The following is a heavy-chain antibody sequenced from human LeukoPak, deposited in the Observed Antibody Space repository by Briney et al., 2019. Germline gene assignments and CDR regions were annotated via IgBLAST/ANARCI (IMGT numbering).Heavy chain of an antibody. CDR3: AREAIVVVPATMDDAFDI. D-gene: IGHD2-2*01. V-gene: IGHV3-7*01. J-gene: IGHJ3*02. CDR1: GFTFSTYY. CDR2: IKQDGSET. Sequence: PGGSLRLSCAASGFTFSTYYMSWVRQAPGKGLEWVANIKQDGSETFFVDSVKGRFTISRDNDKKSLYLQMNSLRAEDTAVYYCAREAIVVVPATMDDAFDIWGQGTTVIASS.